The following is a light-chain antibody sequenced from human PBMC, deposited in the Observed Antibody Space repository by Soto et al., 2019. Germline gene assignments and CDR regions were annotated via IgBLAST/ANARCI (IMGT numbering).Light chain of an antibody. CDR3: CSYAGSYTWV. J-gene: IGLJ3*02. CDR2: DVI. V-gene: IGLV2-11*01. Sequence: QSALTQPRSVSGSPGQSVTISCTGTSSDVGGYNFVSWYQQHPGKAPKLIIYDVIKRPSVVPDRFSGSKSGNTASLTISGLQAEDEADYYCCSYAGSYTWVFGGGTKLTVL. CDR1: SSDVGGYNF.